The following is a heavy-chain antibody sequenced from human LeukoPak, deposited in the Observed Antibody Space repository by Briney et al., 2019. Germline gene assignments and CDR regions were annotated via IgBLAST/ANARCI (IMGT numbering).Heavy chain of an antibody. CDR3: AREWWGYCSSTSCYGAYYYYYMDV. D-gene: IGHD2-2*01. CDR1: GGSISSYY. CDR2: IYYSGST. J-gene: IGHJ6*03. Sequence: SETLSLTCTVSGGSISSYYWSWIRQPPGKGLEWIGYIYYSGSTNYNPSLKSRVTMSVDTSKNQFSQKLSSVTAADTAVYYCAREWWGYCSSTSCYGAYYYYYMDVWGKGTTVTVSS. V-gene: IGHV4-59*12.